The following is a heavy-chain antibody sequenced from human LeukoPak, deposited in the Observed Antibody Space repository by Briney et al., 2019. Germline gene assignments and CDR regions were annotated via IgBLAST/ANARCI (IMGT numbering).Heavy chain of an antibody. CDR3: AKETIFGVVIHPYYFDY. V-gene: IGHV3-23*01. D-gene: IGHD3-3*01. CDR1: GFTFSSYA. CDR2: ISGSGGST. Sequence: GGSLRLSCAASGFTFSSYAMSWVRQAPGKGLEWVSAISGSGGSTYYADSVKGRFTISRDNSKNTLHLQMNSLRAEDTAVYYCAKETIFGVVIHPYYFDYWGQGTLVTVSS. J-gene: IGHJ4*02.